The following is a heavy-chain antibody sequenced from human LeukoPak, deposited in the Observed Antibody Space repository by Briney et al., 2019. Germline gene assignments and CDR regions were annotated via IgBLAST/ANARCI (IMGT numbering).Heavy chain of an antibody. CDR2: VSAYNGKT. CDR1: GYTFTTSY. V-gene: IGHV1-18*01. Sequence: GASVRVSCKASGYTFTTSYINWVRQGPGQGLEWMGWVSAYNGKTSYAQKFQGRVTMTTDSSTNTAYMDLTSLRSADTAVYYCARGGTYYPCIDYWGQGTQVTVSS. J-gene: IGHJ4*02. CDR3: ARGGTYYPCIDY. D-gene: IGHD1-26*01.